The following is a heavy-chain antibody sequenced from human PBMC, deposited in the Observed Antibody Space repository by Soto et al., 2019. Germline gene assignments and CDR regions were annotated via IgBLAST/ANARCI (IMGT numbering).Heavy chain of an antibody. Sequence: ASVKVSCKVSGYSFTSYDINWVRQATGRGLEWMGWMDPKTGNTDYGQKFQGRVTMTRNTSISTAYMELSSLTSEDTAVYYCARGRGWRDYWGQGTLVTVSS. D-gene: IGHD6-19*01. CDR1: GYSFTSYD. CDR2: MDPKTGNT. CDR3: ARGRGWRDY. J-gene: IGHJ4*02. V-gene: IGHV1-8*01.